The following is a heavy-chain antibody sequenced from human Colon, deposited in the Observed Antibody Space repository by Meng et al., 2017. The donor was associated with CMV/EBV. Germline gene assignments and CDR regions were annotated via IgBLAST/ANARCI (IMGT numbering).Heavy chain of an antibody. CDR3: ARRNSSSWYRNYYHAMDV. V-gene: IGHV3-48*03. CDR2: ISGSGSPI. J-gene: IGHJ6*02. CDR1: DFSFNDYE. D-gene: IGHD6-13*01. Sequence: GESLKISCAGSDFSFNDYEMNWVRQAPGRGLEWISSISGSGSPIYYADSVRGRFTISRDNAKKSLYLQMNSLRAEDTAVYYCARRNSSSWYRNYYHAMDVWGQGTTVTVSS.